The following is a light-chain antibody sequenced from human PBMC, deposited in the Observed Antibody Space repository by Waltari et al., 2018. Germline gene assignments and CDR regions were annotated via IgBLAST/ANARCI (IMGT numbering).Light chain of an antibody. CDR2: EVT. Sequence: QSALTQPASVSGSPGPSITIPCTATSSDVGSYNLVSWYQHHPGKAHKVMIYEVTKRPSVVSNRFSGSKSGNTASLTISGLQAEDEADYYCCSHAGSRTLVFGGGTKLTVL. V-gene: IGLV2-23*02. CDR1: SSDVGSYNL. CDR3: CSHAGSRTLV. J-gene: IGLJ2*01.